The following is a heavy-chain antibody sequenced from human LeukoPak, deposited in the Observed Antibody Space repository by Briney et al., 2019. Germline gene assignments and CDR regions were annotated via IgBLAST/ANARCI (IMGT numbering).Heavy chain of an antibody. D-gene: IGHD4/OR15-4a*01. V-gene: IGHV3-23*01. Sequence: RGSLRLSCAASGFTFSSHGMNWVRQAPGKGLEWVSGISPNGVITYYADSVKGRFTISRDNSKGTVYLQMNSLRPEDTAVYYCAKGVARFGYGALLDYWGQGTLVTVSS. CDR3: AKGVARFGYGALLDY. CDR2: ISPNGVIT. CDR1: GFTFSSHG. J-gene: IGHJ4*02.